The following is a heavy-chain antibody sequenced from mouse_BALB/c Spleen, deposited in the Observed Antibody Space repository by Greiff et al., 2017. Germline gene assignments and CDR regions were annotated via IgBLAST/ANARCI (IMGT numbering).Heavy chain of an antibody. CDR3: ARNNGNYVGAMDY. V-gene: IGHV2-4-1*01. Sequence: VKLVESGPGLVQPSQSLSITCTVSGFSLTSYGVHWVRQSPGKGLEWLGVIWSGGSTDYNAAFISRLSISKDNSKSQVFFKMNSLQADDTAIYYCARNNGNYVGAMDYWGQGTSVTVSS. D-gene: IGHD2-1*01. CDR2: IWSGGST. CDR1: GFSLTSYG. J-gene: IGHJ4*01.